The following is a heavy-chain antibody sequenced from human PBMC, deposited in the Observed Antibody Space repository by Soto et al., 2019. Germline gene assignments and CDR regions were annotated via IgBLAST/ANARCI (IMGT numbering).Heavy chain of an antibody. V-gene: IGHV2-26*01. Sequence: FGPTRVNPTETLTLTCTVSGFSLSNARMGVSWIRQPPGKALEWLAHIFSNDEKSYSTSLKSRLTISKDTSKSQVVLTMTNMDPVDTATYYCARASLGYCSGGSCYAIWFDPWGQGTLVTVSS. J-gene: IGHJ5*02. D-gene: IGHD2-15*01. CDR2: IFSNDEK. CDR1: GFSLSNARMG. CDR3: ARASLGYCSGGSCYAIWFDP.